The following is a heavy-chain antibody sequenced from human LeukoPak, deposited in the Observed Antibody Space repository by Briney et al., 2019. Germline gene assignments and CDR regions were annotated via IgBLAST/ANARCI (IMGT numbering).Heavy chain of an antibody. CDR2: ISGSGGST. CDR1: GFTFSSYA. V-gene: IGHV3-23*01. D-gene: IGHD5-18*01. Sequence: PGGSLRLSCAASGFTFSSYAMSWVRQAPGKGLEWVSGISGSGGSTLYADSVKGRFTISRDNSKKTVYLQMNSLRAEDTAVYYCARGGRGYSYAFEYWGQGTLVTVSS. J-gene: IGHJ4*02. CDR3: ARGGRGYSYAFEY.